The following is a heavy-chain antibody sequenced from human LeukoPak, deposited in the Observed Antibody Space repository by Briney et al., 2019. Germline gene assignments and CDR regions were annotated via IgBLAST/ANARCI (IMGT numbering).Heavy chain of an antibody. D-gene: IGHD4-17*01. CDR2: ISISGDDT. V-gene: IGHV3-23*01. CDR3: ANEIRPNDY. J-gene: IGHJ4*02. Sequence: GGSLRLSCATSGFSFSSHAMTWVRQALGKGLEWLSAISISGDDTYYADSVKGRFTISRDNSKNTLYLQMNSLSADDTAMYYCANEIRPNDYWGQGTLVTVSS. CDR1: GFSFSSHA.